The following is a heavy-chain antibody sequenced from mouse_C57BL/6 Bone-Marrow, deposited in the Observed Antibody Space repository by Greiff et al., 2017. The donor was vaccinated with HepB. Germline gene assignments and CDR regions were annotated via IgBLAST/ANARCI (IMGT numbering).Heavy chain of an antibody. V-gene: IGHV1-50*01. D-gene: IGHD6-5*01. J-gene: IGHJ4*01. Sequence: QVQLQQPGAELVKPGASVKLSCKASGYTFTSYWMQWVKQRPGQGLEWIGEIDPSDSYTNYNQKFKGKATLTVDTSSSTAYMQLSSLTSEDAAVYYCARPLCDALDYCGQGTAVTVTS. CDR2: IDPSDSYT. CDR1: GYTFTSYW. CDR3: ARPLCDALDY.